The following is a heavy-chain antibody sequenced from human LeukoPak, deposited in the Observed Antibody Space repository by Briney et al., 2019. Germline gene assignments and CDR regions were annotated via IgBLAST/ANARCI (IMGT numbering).Heavy chain of an antibody. CDR3: ARVAGLRFLEWLLSPCWFDP. D-gene: IGHD3-3*01. J-gene: IGHJ5*02. Sequence: ASVKVSCKASGYTFTSYGISWVRQAPGQGLEWMGWISAYNGNTNYAQKLQGRVTMTTDTSTSTAYMELRSLRSDDTAVYYCARVAGLRFLEWLLSPCWFDPWGQGTLVTVSS. CDR2: ISAYNGNT. CDR1: GYTFTSYG. V-gene: IGHV1-18*01.